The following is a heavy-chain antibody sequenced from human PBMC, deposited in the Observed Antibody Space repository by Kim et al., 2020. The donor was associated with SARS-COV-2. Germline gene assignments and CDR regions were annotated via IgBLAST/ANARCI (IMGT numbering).Heavy chain of an antibody. V-gene: IGHV4-34*01. Sequence: SETLSLTCAVYGGSFSGYYWSWIRQPPGKGLEWIGEINHSGSTNYNPSLKSRVTISVDTSKNQFSLKLSSVTAADTAVYYCARGRKYYYDSSGYQGPLDYWGQGTLVTVSS. CDR1: GGSFSGYY. CDR3: ARGRKYYYDSSGYQGPLDY. J-gene: IGHJ4*02. CDR2: INHSGST. D-gene: IGHD3-22*01.